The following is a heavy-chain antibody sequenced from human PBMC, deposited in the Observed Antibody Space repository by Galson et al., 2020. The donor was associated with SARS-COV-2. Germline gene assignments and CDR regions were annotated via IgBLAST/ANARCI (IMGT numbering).Heavy chain of an antibody. V-gene: IGHV4-34*01. J-gene: IGHJ4*02. CDR3: ARGQYSSGWYGSHYYFDY. Sequence: SETLSLTCAVYGGSFSGYYWSWIRQPPGKGLEWIGDINHSGSTNYNPSLKSRVTISVDTSKNQFPLKLSSVTAADTAVYYCARGQYSSGWYGSHYYFDYWGQGTLVTVSS. CDR2: INHSGST. D-gene: IGHD6-19*01. CDR1: GGSFSGYY.